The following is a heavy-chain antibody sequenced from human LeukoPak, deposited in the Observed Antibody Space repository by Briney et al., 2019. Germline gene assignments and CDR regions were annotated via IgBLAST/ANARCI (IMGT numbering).Heavy chain of an antibody. Sequence: GESLKISCKGSGYTFTSYWIGWVRQMPGKGLEWMGIIHPGDSDTRYSPSFQGQVTISADKSISTSYLQRSSLKASDTAMYYCATLPHTEFHYWGQGTLVTVSS. CDR3: ATLPHTEFHY. V-gene: IGHV5-51*01. CDR1: GYTFTSYW. CDR2: IHPGDSDT. D-gene: IGHD2-8*02. J-gene: IGHJ4*02.